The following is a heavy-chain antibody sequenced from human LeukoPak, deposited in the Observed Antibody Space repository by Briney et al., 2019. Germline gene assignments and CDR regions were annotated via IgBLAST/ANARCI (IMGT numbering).Heavy chain of an antibody. Sequence: GGSLRLSCAASGFTFSSYAMHWVRQAPGKGLEWVAVISYDGSNKYYADSVKGRFTISRDNSKNTLYLQMSSLRPEDTAVYYCARSVAGITWFDPWGQGTLVTVSS. CDR3: ARSVAGITWFDP. V-gene: IGHV3-30*04. CDR2: ISYDGSNK. D-gene: IGHD6-19*01. CDR1: GFTFSSYA. J-gene: IGHJ5*02.